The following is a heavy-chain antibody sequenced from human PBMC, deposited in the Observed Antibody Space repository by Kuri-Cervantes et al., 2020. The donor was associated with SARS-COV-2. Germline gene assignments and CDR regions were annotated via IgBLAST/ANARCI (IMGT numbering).Heavy chain of an antibody. CDR3: ARERGYYYDSSGPVPSYNWSDP. D-gene: IGHD3-22*01. V-gene: IGHV4-39*07. CDR2: IYYSGST. Sequence: WGSLRLSCTVSGGSISSSSYYWCWIRQPPGKGLEWIGSIYYSGSTYYNPSLKNRVTISVDTSKNQFSLKLSSVTAADTAVYYCARERGYYYDSSGPVPSYNWSDPWGQGTLVTVSS. CDR1: GGSISSSSYY. J-gene: IGHJ5*02.